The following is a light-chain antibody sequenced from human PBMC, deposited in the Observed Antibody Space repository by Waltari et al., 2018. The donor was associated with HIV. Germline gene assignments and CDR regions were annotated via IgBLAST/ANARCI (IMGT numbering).Light chain of an antibody. V-gene: IGLV2-23*02. CDR1: SSAVGRYNV. Sequence: QSALTQPASVSGSPGQSITISCTGTSSAVGRYNVVSWFQHHPGKAPKVMIYEVSKRPSGVSNRFSGSKSGNTASLTISGLQAEDEADYYCCSYAGSSSIFGTGTKVTVL. CDR2: EVS. J-gene: IGLJ1*01. CDR3: CSYAGSSSI.